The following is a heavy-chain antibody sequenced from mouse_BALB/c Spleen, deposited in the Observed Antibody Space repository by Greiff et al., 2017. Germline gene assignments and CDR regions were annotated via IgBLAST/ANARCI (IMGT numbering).Heavy chain of an antibody. CDR1: GFNIKDTY. CDR3: ARREYMITADLDD. J-gene: IGHJ1*01. D-gene: IGHD2-4*01. CDR2: IDPANGNT. V-gene: IGHV14-3*02. Sequence: EVQLQQSGAELVKPGASVKLSCTASGFNIKDTYMHWVKQRPEQGLEWIGRIDPANGNTKYDPKFQGKATITADTSSNTAYLQLSSLTSEDTAVYYCARREYMITADLDDWGQGTTVTVSA.